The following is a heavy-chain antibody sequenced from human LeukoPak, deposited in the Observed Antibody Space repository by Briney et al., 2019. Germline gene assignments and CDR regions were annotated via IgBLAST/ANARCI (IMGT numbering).Heavy chain of an antibody. CDR3: ARRSVGRVRGVIIPGRYMDV. J-gene: IGHJ6*03. Sequence: SETLSLTCAVYGVSFSGYYWSWIRQPPGKGLEWIGEINHSGSTNYNPSLKSRVTISVDTSKNQFSLKLSSVTAADTAVYYCARRSVGRVRGVIIPGRYMDVWGKGTTVTISS. V-gene: IGHV4-34*01. CDR2: INHSGST. CDR1: GVSFSGYY. D-gene: IGHD3-10*01.